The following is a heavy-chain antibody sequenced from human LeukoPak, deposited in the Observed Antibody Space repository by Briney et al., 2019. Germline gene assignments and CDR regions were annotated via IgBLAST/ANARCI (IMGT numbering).Heavy chain of an antibody. CDR1: GFTFDDYA. D-gene: IGHD5-18*01. J-gene: IGHJ4*02. V-gene: IGHV3-9*01. Sequence: GGSLRLSCAASGFTFDDYAMHWVRQAPGKGLEWVSGISWNSGSIGYADSVKGRFTISRDNAKNSLYLQMNSLRAEDTALYYCAKDIRDTAMVTGGFDYWGQGTLVTVSS. CDR3: AKDIRDTAMVTGGFDY. CDR2: ISWNSGSI.